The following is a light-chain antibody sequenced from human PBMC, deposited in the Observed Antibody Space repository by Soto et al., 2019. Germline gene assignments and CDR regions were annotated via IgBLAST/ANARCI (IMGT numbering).Light chain of an antibody. CDR1: QSVSSN. CDR3: QQHNNWPPWT. Sequence: EIVMTQSPATLSVSPGERATLSCSASQSVSSNLAWYQQKPGQAPRLLIYGAFTRATDIPSRFSGSGSGTEFTLTISSLQSEDFGVYYCQQHNNWPPWTFGQGTKVESK. J-gene: IGKJ1*01. V-gene: IGKV3-15*01. CDR2: GAF.